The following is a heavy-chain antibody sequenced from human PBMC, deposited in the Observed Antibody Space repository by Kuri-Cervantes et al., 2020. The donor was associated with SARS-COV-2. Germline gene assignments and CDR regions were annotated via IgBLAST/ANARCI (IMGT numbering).Heavy chain of an antibody. Sequence: GQSLKISCAASGFTLSSYAMGWVRQAPGKGLEWVSAISGSGGSTYYADSVKGRFTISRDNSKDTLYLQRNSLRAEDTAVYYCAKDYSVLRFLGGRGGFDHWGQGTLVTVSS. J-gene: IGHJ4*02. CDR2: ISGSGGST. V-gene: IGHV3-23*01. CDR1: GFTLSSYA. D-gene: IGHD3-3*01. CDR3: AKDYSVLRFLGGRGGFDH.